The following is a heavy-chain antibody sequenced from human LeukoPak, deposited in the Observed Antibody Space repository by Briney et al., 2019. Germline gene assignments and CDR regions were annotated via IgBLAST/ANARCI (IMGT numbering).Heavy chain of an antibody. Sequence: PGGSLRLSCFASGFTLSTFAMTWVRQTPGRGLAWVSTISGRGSDTYYADSVKGRFTISRDNSKNTLYLQMTSLRGEDTALYYCAKDRSTGFRSFDYWGQGALVAVSS. D-gene: IGHD3-9*01. CDR1: GFTLSTFA. CDR3: AKDRSTGFRSFDY. J-gene: IGHJ4*02. CDR2: ISGRGSDT. V-gene: IGHV3-23*01.